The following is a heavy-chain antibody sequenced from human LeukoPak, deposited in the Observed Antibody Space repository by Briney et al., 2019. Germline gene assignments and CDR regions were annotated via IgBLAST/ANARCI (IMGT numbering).Heavy chain of an antibody. J-gene: IGHJ4*02. CDR2: FSRSGPDT. Sequence: GPLTLSCAASGFTFDSSAMMWVRQAPGRGAEWVSSFSRSGPDTYYADSVKGRFTIFRDNSKNTLYLQMNSLRAEDTAVYYCAKGSLGSWYYFDYWGQGTLVTVSS. V-gene: IGHV3-23*01. CDR3: AKGSLGSWYYFDY. D-gene: IGHD6-13*01. CDR1: GFTFDSSA.